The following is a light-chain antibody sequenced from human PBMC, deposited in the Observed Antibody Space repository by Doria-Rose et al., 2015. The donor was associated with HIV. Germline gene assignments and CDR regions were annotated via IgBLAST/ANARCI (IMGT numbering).Light chain of an antibody. V-gene: IGKV3-20*01. CDR1: QSFSSTY. J-gene: IGKJ1*01. Sequence: TQSPGTLSLSPGERATLSCRASQSFSSTYLAWYQQEPGQAPSLLIYDGSTRATGIPDRFSASGSGTDFTLTINRLEPEDFALYYCYQYGTSWTFGQGTKVEI. CDR2: DGS. CDR3: YQYGTSWT.